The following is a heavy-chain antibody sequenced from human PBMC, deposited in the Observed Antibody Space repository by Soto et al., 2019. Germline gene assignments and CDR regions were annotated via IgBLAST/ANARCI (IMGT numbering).Heavy chain of an antibody. CDR3: VRLNDADAFDI. V-gene: IGHV4-59*08. D-gene: IGHD2-8*01. Sequence: QVQLQESGPGLVRPSETLSLTCTLSGGSISGGSSSIYYWSWIRQSPGKGLEWIGYISYTGNTHYDPSLMGRVTFSLDSSRTQFSMTLTSVTAADAAIYYCVRLNDADAFDIWGQGTMVTVTS. CDR1: GGSISGGSSSIYY. J-gene: IGHJ3*02. CDR2: ISYTGNT.